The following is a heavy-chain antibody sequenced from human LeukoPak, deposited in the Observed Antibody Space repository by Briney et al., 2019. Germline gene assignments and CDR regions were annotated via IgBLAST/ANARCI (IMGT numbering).Heavy chain of an antibody. CDR2: IYYSGST. Sequence: SETLSLTCTVSGGSFNRSGYYWGWIRQPPGKGLEWIGNIYYSGSTYYNPSLKSRVTISVDTSKNQFSLKLSSVTAADTAVYYCARLWGFDPWGQGTLVTVSS. CDR3: ARLWGFDP. V-gene: IGHV4-39*01. CDR1: GGSFNRSGYY. D-gene: IGHD7-27*01. J-gene: IGHJ5*02.